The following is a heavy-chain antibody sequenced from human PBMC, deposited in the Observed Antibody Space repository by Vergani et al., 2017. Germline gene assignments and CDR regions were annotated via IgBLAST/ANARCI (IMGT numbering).Heavy chain of an antibody. Sequence: VQLQESGPGLVKPSETLSLTCTVSGGSISSYYWSWVRQPPGKGLEWIGYIYNNGITKSSPSLKTRLTMSVDRSKRQFSLTLSSVTAGDTAVYYCARSTAITTVGSLDYKFGLDIWGQGTTVTFSS. D-gene: IGHD4-23*01. V-gene: IGHV4-59*01. CDR3: ARSTAITTVGSLDYKFGLDI. CDR2: IYNNGIT. J-gene: IGHJ6*02. CDR1: GGSISSYY.